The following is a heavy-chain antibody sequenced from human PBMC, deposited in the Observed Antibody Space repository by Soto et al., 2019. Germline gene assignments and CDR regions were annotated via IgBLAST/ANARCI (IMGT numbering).Heavy chain of an antibody. Sequence: SSVKVSCKASGYTFTGYYMHWVRQAPGQGLEWMGWINPNSGGTNYAQKFQGWVTMTRDTSISTAYMELSRLRSDDTAVYYCARDRESSSSSPTNNWFDPWGQGTLVTVSS. CDR3: ARDRESSSSSPTNNWFDP. J-gene: IGHJ5*02. D-gene: IGHD6-6*01. CDR2: INPNSGGT. CDR1: GYTFTGYY. V-gene: IGHV1-2*04.